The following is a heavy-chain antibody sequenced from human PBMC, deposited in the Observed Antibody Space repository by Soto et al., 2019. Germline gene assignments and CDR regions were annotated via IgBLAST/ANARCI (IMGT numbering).Heavy chain of an antibody. D-gene: IGHD2-15*01. Sequence: QVQLVQSGAEVKKPGASVKVSCKASGYTFTSYGISWVRQAPGQGLEWMGWISAYNGNTNYAQKLQGRVTMTTDTATRTAYMELRSLRSDVTAVYYCARDGRCSGGSCYYYYGMDVWGQGTTVTVSS. CDR1: GYTFTSYG. J-gene: IGHJ6*02. CDR2: ISAYNGNT. V-gene: IGHV1-18*01. CDR3: ARDGRCSGGSCYYYYGMDV.